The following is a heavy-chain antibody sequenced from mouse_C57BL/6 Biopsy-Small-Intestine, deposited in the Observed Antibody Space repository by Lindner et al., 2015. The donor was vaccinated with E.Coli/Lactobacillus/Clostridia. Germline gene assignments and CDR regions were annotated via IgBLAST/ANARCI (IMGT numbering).Heavy chain of an antibody. J-gene: IGHJ4*01. CDR3: ARSYGTYAMDY. Sequence: VQLQESGAELARPGASVKLSCKASGYTFTSYGISWVKQRTGQGLEWIGEIYPRSGNTYYDEKFKGKATLTADKSSSTAYMELRSLTSEDSAVYFCARSYGTYAMDYWGQGTSVTVSS. CDR1: GYTFTSYG. V-gene: IGHV1-81*01. D-gene: IGHD2-1*01. CDR2: IYPRSGNT.